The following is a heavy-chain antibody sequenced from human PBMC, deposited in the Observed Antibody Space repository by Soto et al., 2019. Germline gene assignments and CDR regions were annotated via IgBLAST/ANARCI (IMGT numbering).Heavy chain of an antibody. CDR1: GFTFSSYS. CDR3: VTMVRGVANWFDP. CDR2: ISSSSSYI. J-gene: IGHJ5*02. Sequence: GGSLRLSCAASGFTFSSYSMNWVRQAPGKGLEWVSSISSSSSYIYYADSVKGRFTISRDNAKNSLYLKINSLRAEDTAVYYCVTMVRGVANWFDPWGQGTLVTVS. V-gene: IGHV3-21*01. D-gene: IGHD3-10*01.